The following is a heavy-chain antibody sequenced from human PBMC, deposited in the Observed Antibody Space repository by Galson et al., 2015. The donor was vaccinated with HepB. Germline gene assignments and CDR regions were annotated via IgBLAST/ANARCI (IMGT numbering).Heavy chain of an antibody. CDR1: GFTFSSYA. V-gene: IGHV3-30*04. D-gene: IGHD3-16*02. CDR3: VRGVGYDYVWGSNRYKPARQDYGMDV. CDR2: ISYDGSNK. J-gene: IGHJ6*02. Sequence: SLRLSCAASGFTFSSYAMHWVRQAPGKGLEWVSVISYDGSNKYYADSVKGRFTISRDNSKNTLYLQMNSLRAEDTAVYYCVRGVGYDYVWGSNRYKPARQDYGMDVWGQGTTVTVSS.